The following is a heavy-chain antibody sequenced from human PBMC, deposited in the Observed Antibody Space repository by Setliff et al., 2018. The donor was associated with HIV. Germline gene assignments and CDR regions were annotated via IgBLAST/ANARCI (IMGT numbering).Heavy chain of an antibody. V-gene: IGHV1-69*13. CDR2: IIPIFNTA. Sequence: SVKVSCKASGGTFSSYAISWVRQAPGQGLEWMGGIIPIFNTANYAQKFQGRVTITADESTSTAYMELSSLRSEDTAVYYCARIVRPSYYYYYYMDVWGKGTTGTAP. CDR3: ARIVRPSYYYYYYMDV. J-gene: IGHJ6*03. CDR1: GGTFSSYA. D-gene: IGHD3-10*02.